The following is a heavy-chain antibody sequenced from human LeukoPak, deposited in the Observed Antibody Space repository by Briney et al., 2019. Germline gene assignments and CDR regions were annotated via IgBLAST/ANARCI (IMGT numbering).Heavy chain of an antibody. CDR1: GFTFDDYA. Sequence: GGSLRLSCAASGFTFDDYAMHWVRQAPGKGLEWVSLISGSGGYTYYADSVKGRFTISRDNSKNTLYLQMNSLRAEDTAVYYCAKRRQGEGGDFDYWGQGTLVTVSS. J-gene: IGHJ4*02. CDR2: ISGSGGYT. D-gene: IGHD3-10*01. CDR3: AKRRQGEGGDFDY. V-gene: IGHV3-23*01.